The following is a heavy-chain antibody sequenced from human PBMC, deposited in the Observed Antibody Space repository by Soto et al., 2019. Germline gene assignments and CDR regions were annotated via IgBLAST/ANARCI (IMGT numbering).Heavy chain of an antibody. CDR2: ISDYNGNT. Sequence: QVQLVQSGAEVKKPGASVKVSCKTSGYTFNNYGISWVRQAPGQGLEWMGWISDYNGNTNYPQKFQGRVTMTTDISTKTVYMVLTSLRSDDTAVYYCARDGYYDSGSYGMDVWGRGTTVTVSS. V-gene: IGHV1-18*01. D-gene: IGHD3-10*01. CDR3: ARDGYYDSGSYGMDV. CDR1: GYTFNNYG. J-gene: IGHJ6*02.